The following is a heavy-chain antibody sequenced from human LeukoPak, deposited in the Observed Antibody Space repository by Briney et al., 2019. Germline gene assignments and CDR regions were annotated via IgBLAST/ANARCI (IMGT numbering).Heavy chain of an antibody. CDR3: ASHYDSSGYYYFDY. J-gene: IGHJ4*02. CDR2: ISSSSSTI. D-gene: IGHD3-22*01. V-gene: IGHV3-48*01. CDR1: GFTFSSYS. Sequence: GGSLRLSCATSGFTFSSYSMNWVRQAPGKGLEWVSYISSSSSTIYYADSVKGRFTISRDNSKNTLYLQMISLRAEDTALYYCASHYDSSGYYYFDYWGPGTLVTVSS.